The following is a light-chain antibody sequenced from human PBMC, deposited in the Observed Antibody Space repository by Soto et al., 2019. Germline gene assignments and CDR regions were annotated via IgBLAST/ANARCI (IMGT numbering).Light chain of an antibody. CDR1: KNDIGVYDF. CDR2: EVV. V-gene: IGLV2-8*01. Sequence: QSALTQPPSASGSPGQSVTISCSGTKNDIGVYDFISWYQHHPGKAPRLIIYEVVQRPSGVPDRFSGSKSGNTASLTVSGLRAADEADYFCTSSAGSNTYVFGSGTKLTVL. J-gene: IGLJ1*01. CDR3: TSSAGSNTYV.